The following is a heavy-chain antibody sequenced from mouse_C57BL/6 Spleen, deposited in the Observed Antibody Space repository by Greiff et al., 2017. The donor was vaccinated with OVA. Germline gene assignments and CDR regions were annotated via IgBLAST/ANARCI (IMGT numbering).Heavy chain of an antibody. CDR3: AGLYCSSPPDAMGC. CDR1: GFTFRDYG. D-gene: IGHD1-1*01. CDR2: ISSGSSTI. J-gene: IGHJ4*01. V-gene: IGHV5-17*01. Sequence: EVQRVEPGGGLVKPGGSLKLSCAASGFTFRDYGMHWVRQAPEKGLEWVADISSGSSTIYYADTVKGRFTISRDNANNTLFLQMTSLRSEDTAMYYCAGLYCSSPPDAMGCWGQGTSVTVSS.